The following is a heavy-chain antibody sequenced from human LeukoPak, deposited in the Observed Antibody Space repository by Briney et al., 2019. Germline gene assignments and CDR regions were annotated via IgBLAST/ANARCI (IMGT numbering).Heavy chain of an antibody. V-gene: IGHV3-73*01. J-gene: IGHJ3*02. CDR1: GFTFSGSA. CDR2: IRSKANSYAT. D-gene: IGHD1-20*01. CDR3: TGGNWNDAGFDI. Sequence: GGSLKLSCAASGFTFSGSAMHWVRQASGKGLEWVGRIRSKANSYATAYAASVKGRFTISRDDSKNTAYLQMNSLKTEDTAVYYCTGGNWNDAGFDIWGQGTMVTVSS.